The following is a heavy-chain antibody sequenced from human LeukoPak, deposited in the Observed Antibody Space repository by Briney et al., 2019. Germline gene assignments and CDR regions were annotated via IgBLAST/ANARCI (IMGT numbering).Heavy chain of an antibody. J-gene: IGHJ4*02. CDR1: SVSISSYY. D-gene: IGHD4-11*01. CDR2: VYTSGST. V-gene: IGHV4-4*07. CDR3: ARTYSSYVDY. Sequence: SETLSLTCTVSSVSISSYYWNWIRQPAGKGLEWIGRVYTSGSTDYNPSLKSRVTMSVDTSKNQFSLKLSSVTAADTAVYYCARTYSSYVDYWGQGTLVTVSS.